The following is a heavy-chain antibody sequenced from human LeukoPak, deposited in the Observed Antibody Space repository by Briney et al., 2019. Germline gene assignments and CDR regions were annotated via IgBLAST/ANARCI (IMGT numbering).Heavy chain of an antibody. D-gene: IGHD1-26*01. Sequence: ASVKVSCKVSGYTLTELSMHWVRQAPGKGLEWMGGFDPEDGETIYAQKFQGRVTMTEDTSTDTAYMELSSLRSEDTAVYYCATLYSGSYSGDYWGQGTLVIVSS. J-gene: IGHJ4*02. V-gene: IGHV1-24*01. CDR1: GYTLTELS. CDR2: FDPEDGET. CDR3: ATLYSGSYSGDY.